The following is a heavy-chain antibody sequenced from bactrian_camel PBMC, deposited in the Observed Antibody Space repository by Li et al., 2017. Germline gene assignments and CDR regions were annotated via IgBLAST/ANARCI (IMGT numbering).Heavy chain of an antibody. Sequence: HVQLVESGGDSVQAGGSLTLSCEVFGYTYSRICMAWFRQSPGKEREGVAVIDNDGSTIYADSVKGRFTISKDKDKEKGYLQMGSLKPEDTAMYYCAAARGCTAFRGKTPPPERWFMYWGQGTQVTVSS. CDR1: GYTYSRIC. CDR3: AAARGCTAFRGKTPPPERWFMY. V-gene: IGHV3S53*01. D-gene: IGHD3*01. CDR2: IDNDGST. J-gene: IGHJ4*01.